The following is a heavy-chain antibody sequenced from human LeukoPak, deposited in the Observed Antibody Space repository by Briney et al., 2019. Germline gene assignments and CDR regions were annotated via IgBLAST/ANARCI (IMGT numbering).Heavy chain of an antibody. J-gene: IGHJ6*03. CDR2: ISAYNGNT. CDR1: GYTFTGYY. V-gene: IGHV1-18*04. CDR3: ARVTKYCSSTSCYYYYYYMDV. Sequence: ASVKVSCKASGYTFTGYYMHWVRQAPGQGLEWMGWISAYNGNTNYAQKLQGRVTMTTDTSTSTAYMELRSLRSDDTAVYYCARVTKYCSSTSCYYYYYYMDVWGKGTTVTVSS. D-gene: IGHD2-2*01.